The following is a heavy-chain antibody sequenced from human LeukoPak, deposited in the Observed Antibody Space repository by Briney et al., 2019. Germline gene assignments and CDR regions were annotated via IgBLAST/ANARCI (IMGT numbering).Heavy chain of an antibody. CDR3: AKADLGYCSGGSCYGDAFDI. J-gene: IGHJ3*02. V-gene: IGHV3-30*18. Sequence: GGSLRLSCAASGFTFSSYGMHWVRQAPGKGLEGVAVISYDGSNKYYADSVKGRFTISRDNSKNTLYLQMNSLRAEDTAVYYCAKADLGYCSGGSCYGDAFDIWGQGTMVTVSS. CDR1: GFTFSSYG. D-gene: IGHD2-15*01. CDR2: ISYDGSNK.